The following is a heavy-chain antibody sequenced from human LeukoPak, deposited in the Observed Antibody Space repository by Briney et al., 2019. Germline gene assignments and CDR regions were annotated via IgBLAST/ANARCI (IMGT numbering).Heavy chain of an antibody. D-gene: IGHD6-19*01. CDR1: GYTLTGYY. CDR2: INPNSGGT. Sequence: GASVKVSCKASGYTLTGYYMHWVRQAPGQGLEWMGWINPNSGGTNYAQKFQGRVTMTRDTSISTAYMELSRLRSDDTAVYYCARNTYSSGWSPDYYDAFDIWGQGTMVTVSS. J-gene: IGHJ3*02. V-gene: IGHV1-2*02. CDR3: ARNTYSSGWSPDYYDAFDI.